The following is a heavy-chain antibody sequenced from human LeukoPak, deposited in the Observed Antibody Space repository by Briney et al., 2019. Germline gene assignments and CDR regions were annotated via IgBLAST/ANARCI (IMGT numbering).Heavy chain of an antibody. CDR1: GFTFSSYG. CDR3: AKGEDMVWGVNYFDY. J-gene: IGHJ4*02. D-gene: IGHD3-10*01. CDR2: ISYDGSNK. Sequence: GRSLRLSCAASGFTFSSYGMHWVRQAPGKGLEWVAVISYDGSNKYYADSVKGRFTISRDNSKNTLYLQMNSLRAEDTAVYYCAKGEDMVWGVNYFDYWGQGTLVTVSS. V-gene: IGHV3-30*18.